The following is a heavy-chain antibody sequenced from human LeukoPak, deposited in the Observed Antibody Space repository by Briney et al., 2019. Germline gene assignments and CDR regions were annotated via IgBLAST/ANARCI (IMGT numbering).Heavy chain of an antibody. CDR2: ISAYNGNT. J-gene: IGHJ4*02. D-gene: IGHD2-2*01. V-gene: IGHV1-18*01. CDR1: GYTFTSYG. CDR3: ARGSHCSSTSCYEIDY. Sequence: GASVKVSCKASGYTFTSYGISWVRQAPGQGLEWMGWISAYNGNTNYAQKLQGRVTMTTDTSTSTVYMELRSLRSDDTDVYYCARGSHCSSTSCYEIDYWGQGTLVTVSS.